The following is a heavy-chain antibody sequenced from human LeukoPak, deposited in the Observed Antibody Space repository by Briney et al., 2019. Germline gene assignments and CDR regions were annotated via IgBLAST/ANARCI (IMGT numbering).Heavy chain of an antibody. CDR2: ISYDGSNK. D-gene: IGHD1-26*01. CDR3: ARSRRRELLRTYFDY. Sequence: PGGSLRLSCAASGFTFDDYGMSWVRQAPGKGLEWVAVISYDGSNKYYADSVKGRFTISRDNSKNTLYLQMNSLRAEDTAVYYCARSRRRELLRTYFDYWGQGTLVTVSS. J-gene: IGHJ4*02. V-gene: IGHV3-30*03. CDR1: GFTFDDYG.